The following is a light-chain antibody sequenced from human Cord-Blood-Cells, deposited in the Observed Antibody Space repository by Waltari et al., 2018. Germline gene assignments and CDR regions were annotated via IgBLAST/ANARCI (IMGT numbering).Light chain of an antibody. CDR3: QSYDSSNWV. CDR2: EDN. V-gene: IGLV6-57*02. CDR1: SGSIASNY. Sequence: NFMLTPPHSVSESPGKTVTISCTGSSGSIASNYAQWYQQRPGSAPTTVIYEDNQRPSGVPVRFSGSIDSSSNSASLTISGLKTEDEADYYCQSYDSSNWVFGGGTKLTVL. J-gene: IGLJ3*02.